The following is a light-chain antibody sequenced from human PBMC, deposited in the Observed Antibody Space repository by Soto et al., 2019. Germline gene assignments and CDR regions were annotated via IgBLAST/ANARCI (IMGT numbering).Light chain of an antibody. J-gene: IGKJ1*01. CDR1: QSIFYSSNNKNY. CDR3: QQYYSAPTWT. CDR2: WAS. Sequence: DIVMTQSPDSLAVSLGERATINCKSSQSIFYSSNNKNYLAWFQQKPGQPPKLLIYWASTRESGVPARFSGSGSGTDFTLTISGLQAEDVAVYYCQQYYSAPTWTFGQGTKVEIK. V-gene: IGKV4-1*01.